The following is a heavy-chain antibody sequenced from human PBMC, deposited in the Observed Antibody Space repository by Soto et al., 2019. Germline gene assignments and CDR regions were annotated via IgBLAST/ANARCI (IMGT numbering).Heavy chain of an antibody. V-gene: IGHV3-23*01. J-gene: IGHJ6*02. CDR3: ARDRYDSSAPQSFYGMDV. Sequence: GGSLRLSCAASGFTFNRHTMAWVRQGQGKGLEWVSVIGGSGTTTYYADSVKGRFDISRDNSKNTLYLQMNSRRAEDTAVYYCARDRYDSSAPQSFYGMDVWGQGTTVTSP. D-gene: IGHD3-22*01. CDR2: IGGSGTTT. CDR1: GFTFNRHT.